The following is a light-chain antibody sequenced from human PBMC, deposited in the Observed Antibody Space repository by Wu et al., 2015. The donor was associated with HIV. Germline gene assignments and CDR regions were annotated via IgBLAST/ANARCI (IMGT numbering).Light chain of an antibody. CDR2: AAS. CDR3: QHRSSWPLT. J-gene: IGKJ5*01. Sequence: EVVLTQSPATLSLSPGERATLSCRASRSVNSLLAWYQQKPGQPPRLLIYAASQKATGIPARFSGRGSGTDFTLTISSPEPEDFAVYYCQHRSSWPLTFGQGTRLEIK. V-gene: IGKV3-11*01. CDR1: RSVNSL.